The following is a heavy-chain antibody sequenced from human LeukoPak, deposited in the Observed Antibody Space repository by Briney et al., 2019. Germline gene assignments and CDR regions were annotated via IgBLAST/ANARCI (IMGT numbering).Heavy chain of an antibody. Sequence: ASVKVSCKASGYTFTSYGISWVRQAPGQGLEWMGWISAYNGNTNYAQKLQGRVTMTTDTSTSTAYMELRSLRSDDTAVYYGARDLPDIVATMSYYYYYYMDVWGKGTTVTVSS. CDR3: ARDLPDIVATMSYYYYYYMDV. J-gene: IGHJ6*03. CDR1: GYTFTSYG. CDR2: ISAYNGNT. D-gene: IGHD5-12*01. V-gene: IGHV1-18*01.